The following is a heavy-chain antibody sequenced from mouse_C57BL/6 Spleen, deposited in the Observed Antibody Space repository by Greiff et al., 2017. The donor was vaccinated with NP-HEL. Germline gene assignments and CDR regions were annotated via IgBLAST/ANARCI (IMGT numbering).Heavy chain of an antibody. CDR3: AREDYDAYYAMDY. Sequence: QVQLQQPGAELVKPGASVKMSCKASGYTFTSYWITWVKQRPGQGLEWIGDIYPGSGSTNYNEKFKSKATLTVDTSSSTAYMQLSSLTSEDSAVYDCAREDYDAYYAMDYWGQGTSVTVSS. J-gene: IGHJ4*01. V-gene: IGHV1-55*01. CDR1: GYTFTSYW. CDR2: IYPGSGST. D-gene: IGHD2-4*01.